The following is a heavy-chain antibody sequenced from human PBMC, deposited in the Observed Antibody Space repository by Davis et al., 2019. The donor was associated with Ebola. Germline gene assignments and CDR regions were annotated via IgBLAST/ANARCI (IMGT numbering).Heavy chain of an antibody. CDR1: GFTFSSYS. CDR2: ISSSSSYI. CDR3: ARVPVYYDFWSGYQFDY. J-gene: IGHJ4*02. D-gene: IGHD3-3*01. V-gene: IGHV3-21*01. Sequence: PGGSLRLSCAASGFTFSSYSMNWVRQAPGKGLEWVSSISSSSSYIYYADSVKGRFTISRDNAKNSLYLQMNSLRAEDTAVYYCARVPVYYDFWSGYQFDYWGQGTLVTVSS.